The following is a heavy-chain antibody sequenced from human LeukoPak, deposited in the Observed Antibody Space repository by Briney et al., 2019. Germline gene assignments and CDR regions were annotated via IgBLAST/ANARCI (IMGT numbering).Heavy chain of an antibody. Sequence: PGGSLRLSCAASGFTFSSYSMNWVRQAPGKGLEWVSSISSSSSYIYYADSVKGRFTISRDNAKNSLYLQMNSLRAEDTGVYYCARGVFVEAVAGPYWGQGTLVTVSS. D-gene: IGHD6-19*01. CDR2: ISSSSSYI. V-gene: IGHV3-21*01. CDR1: GFTFSSYS. J-gene: IGHJ4*02. CDR3: ARGVFVEAVAGPY.